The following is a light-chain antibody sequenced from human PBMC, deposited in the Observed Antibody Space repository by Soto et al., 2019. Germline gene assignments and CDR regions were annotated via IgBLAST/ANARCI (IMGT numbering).Light chain of an antibody. CDR1: SSDVGGYNF. J-gene: IGLJ1*01. Sequence: QSVLTQPASVSGSPGQSITISCTGTSSDVGGYNFVSWYQQHPGKAPKLLIYDVSTRPSGVSNRFSGSKSGDTASLTISGPQAEDEADYYCSSFTSSSTLAFGTGTKLTVL. CDR3: SSFTSSSTLA. CDR2: DVS. V-gene: IGLV2-14*03.